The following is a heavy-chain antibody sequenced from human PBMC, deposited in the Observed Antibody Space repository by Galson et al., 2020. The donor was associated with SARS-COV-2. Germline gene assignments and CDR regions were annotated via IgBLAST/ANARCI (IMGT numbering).Heavy chain of an antibody. CDR1: EFTFSAYT. Sequence: GESLKISCTASEFTFSAYTMNWVRQAPGKGLEWVSSISSSSRYYAASVRGRFTISRDNAQNSLYLQMNSLRAEDTAVYYCARDYGDYFRYAFDMWGQGTMVTVSS. D-gene: IGHD4-17*01. CDR2: ISSSSR. CDR3: ARDYGDYFRYAFDM. V-gene: IGHV3-21*01. J-gene: IGHJ3*02.